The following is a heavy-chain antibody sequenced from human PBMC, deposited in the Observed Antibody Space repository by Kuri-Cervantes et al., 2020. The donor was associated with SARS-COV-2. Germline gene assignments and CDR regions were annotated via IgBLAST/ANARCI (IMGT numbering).Heavy chain of an antibody. V-gene: IGHV1-45*02. CDR1: GYTFTYCY. Sequence: SVKVSCKASGYTFTYCYLHWVRQAPGQALEWMGWITPFNGNTNYAQKFQDRVTITRDRSISTAYMELSSLRSEDTAMYYCARVNWGDSNAFDIWGQGTMVTVSS. CDR3: ARVNWGDSNAFDI. D-gene: IGHD7-27*01. J-gene: IGHJ3*02. CDR2: ITPFNGNT.